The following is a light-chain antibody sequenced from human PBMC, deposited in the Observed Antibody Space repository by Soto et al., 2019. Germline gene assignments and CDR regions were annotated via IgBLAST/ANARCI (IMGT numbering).Light chain of an antibody. J-gene: IGLJ1*01. CDR2: QVS. CDR3: SSYTSGNTLYV. Sequence: QSALTQPASVSGSPGQSITISCTGTSSDVGFYNYVSWYQQHPGKAPKLMIYQVSNRPSGVSNRFSGSKSGNTASLTISGLEAEDEADYYCSSYTSGNTLYVFGTGTQLTVL. CDR1: SSDVGFYNY. V-gene: IGLV2-14*01.